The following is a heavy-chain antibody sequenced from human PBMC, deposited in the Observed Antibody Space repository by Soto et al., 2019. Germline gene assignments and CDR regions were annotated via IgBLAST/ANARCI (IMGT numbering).Heavy chain of an antibody. J-gene: IGHJ6*02. D-gene: IGHD3-10*01. CDR1: GFTFSTYG. CDR2: ISYDVSNK. V-gene: IGHV3-30*18. CDR3: AKDFRFIYVMDV. Sequence: QVQLLESGGGVVQPGRSLRLSCAASGFTFSTYGMHWVRQAPGKGLEWVATISYDVSNKYYADSVKGRFTISRDSSKNTLYLQMNSLRAEDTAVYYCAKDFRFIYVMDVWGQGTTVTVSS.